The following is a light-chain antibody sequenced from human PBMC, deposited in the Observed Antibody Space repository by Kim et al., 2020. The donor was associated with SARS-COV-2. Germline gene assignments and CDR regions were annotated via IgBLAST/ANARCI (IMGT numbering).Light chain of an antibody. V-gene: IGLV1-40*01. Sequence: GQRVTISCTGSNSNIGAGYDVHWYQQLPGTAPKLLIYGNSNRPSGVPDRFSGSKSGTSASLAITGLQAEDEADYYCQSYDSSLIVVFGGGTKLTVL. CDR1: NSNIGAGYD. CDR3: QSYDSSLIVV. CDR2: GNS. J-gene: IGLJ2*01.